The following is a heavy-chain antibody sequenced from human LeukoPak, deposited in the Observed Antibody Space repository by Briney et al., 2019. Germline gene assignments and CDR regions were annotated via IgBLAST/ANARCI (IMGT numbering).Heavy chain of an antibody. CDR2: IYYTGST. J-gene: IGHJ1*01. D-gene: IGHD3-22*01. Sequence: SETLSLTCTVSGGSISSNYWSWIRQPPGKGLEWIGYIYYTGSTNYNPSLKSRVTISVDTSKNQFSLKLSSVTAADTAVYFCASPRGDDSGGYYTWYFHHWGQGILVTVSS. V-gene: IGHV4-59*08. CDR1: GGSISSNY. CDR3: ASPRGDDSGGYYTWYFHH.